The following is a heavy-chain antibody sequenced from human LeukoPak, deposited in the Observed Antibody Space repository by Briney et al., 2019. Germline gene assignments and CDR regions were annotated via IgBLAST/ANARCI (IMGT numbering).Heavy chain of an antibody. CDR3: ARGETYYYDSSGYYLFDY. V-gene: IGHV3-30-3*01. CDR1: GFTFSSYA. J-gene: IGHJ4*02. D-gene: IGHD3-22*01. CDR2: ISYDGSNK. Sequence: PGGSLRLSCAASGFTFSSYAMHWVRQAPGKGLEWVAVISYDGSNKYYADSVKGRFTISRDNSKNTLYLQMNSLRAEDTAVYYCARGETYYYDSSGYYLFDYWGQGTLVTVSS.